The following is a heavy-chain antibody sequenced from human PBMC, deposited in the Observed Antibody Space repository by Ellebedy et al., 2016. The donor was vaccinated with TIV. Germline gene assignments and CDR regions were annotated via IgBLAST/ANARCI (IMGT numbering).Heavy chain of an antibody. Sequence: MPSETLSLTCAVYGVSFSGHYWSWIRQPPGKGLEWIGEIIHTGSTNYNPSLKSRVTRSVDTSNNQFTLYLRFVTAADTAVYYCARAPGIVTPGSRTFDSWGQGTLVTVSS. D-gene: IGHD1-26*01. J-gene: IGHJ4*02. V-gene: IGHV4-34*12. CDR2: IIHTGST. CDR3: ARAPGIVTPGSRTFDS. CDR1: GVSFSGHY.